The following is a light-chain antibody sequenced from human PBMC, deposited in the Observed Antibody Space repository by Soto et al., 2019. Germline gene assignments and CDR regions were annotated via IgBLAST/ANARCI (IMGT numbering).Light chain of an antibody. J-gene: IGKJ5*01. Sequence: EILMTQSPATLSVSPGERATLSCRASQSVSSNLAWYQQKPGQAPRLLIYGASTRATGIPARFSGSGSGTEFTLTISSLQSEDFAVYYCQQYNNWPPPITFGQGTRRRL. V-gene: IGKV3-15*01. CDR1: QSVSSN. CDR2: GAS. CDR3: QQYNNWPPPIT.